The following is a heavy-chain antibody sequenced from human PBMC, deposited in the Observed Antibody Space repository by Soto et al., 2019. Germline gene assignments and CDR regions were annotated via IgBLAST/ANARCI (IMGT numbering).Heavy chain of an antibody. Sequence: GGSLRLSCAASGFTFSSYVMHWARQAPGKGLEWVAVISYDGSNKYYADSVKGRFTISRDNSKNTLYLQMNSLRAEDTAVYYCAKLGSPHGSLDYWGQGTLVTVSS. J-gene: IGHJ4*02. V-gene: IGHV3-30-3*01. CDR3: AKLGSPHGSLDY. CDR1: GFTFSSYV. D-gene: IGHD2-15*01. CDR2: ISYDGSNK.